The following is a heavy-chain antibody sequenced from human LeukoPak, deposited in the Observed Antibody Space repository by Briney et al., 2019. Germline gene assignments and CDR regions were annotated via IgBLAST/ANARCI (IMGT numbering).Heavy chain of an antibody. CDR3: ARGFETGSIDY. J-gene: IGHJ4*02. V-gene: IGHV4-59*01. Sequence: SETPALTCTVSGGSISSYYWSWIRQPPGRGPEWIGYIYYSGSTNYNPSLKSRVTISVVTSKNQFSLKLSSVTAADTAVYYCARGFETGSIDYWGQGTLVTVSS. CDR1: GGSISSYY. CDR2: IYYSGST. D-gene: IGHD3-9*01.